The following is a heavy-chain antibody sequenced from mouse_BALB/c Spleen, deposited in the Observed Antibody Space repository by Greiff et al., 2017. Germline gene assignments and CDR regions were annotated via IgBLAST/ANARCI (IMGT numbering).Heavy chain of an antibody. J-gene: IGHJ4*01. CDR3: AREDDGYLYAMDY. CDR2: ISSGGST. CDR1: GFTFSSYA. Sequence: VQLKESGGGLVKPGGSLKLSCAASGFTFSSYAMSWVRQTPEKRLEWVASISSGGSTYYPDSVKGRFTISRDNARNILYLQMSSLRSEDTAMYYCAREDDGYLYAMDYWGQGTSVTVSS. V-gene: IGHV5-6-5*01. D-gene: IGHD2-3*01.